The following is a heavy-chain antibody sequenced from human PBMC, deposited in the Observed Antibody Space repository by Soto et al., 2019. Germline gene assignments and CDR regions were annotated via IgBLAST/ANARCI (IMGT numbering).Heavy chain of an antibody. V-gene: IGHV4-59*08. CDR3: ARHVIGVAAAADAFDI. D-gene: IGHD6-13*01. CDR2: IYYSGST. J-gene: IGHJ3*02. Sequence: SETLSLTCTVSGGSISSYYWSWIRQPPGKGLEWIGYIYYSGSTNYNPSLKSRVTISVDTSKNQFSLKLSSVTAADTAVYYCARHVIGVAAAADAFDIWGQGTMVTVSS. CDR1: GGSISSYY.